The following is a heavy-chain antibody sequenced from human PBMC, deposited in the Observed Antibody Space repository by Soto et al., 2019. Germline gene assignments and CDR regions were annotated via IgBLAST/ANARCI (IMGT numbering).Heavy chain of an antibody. CDR3: AREPDCSSTSCYTPSAWFDP. V-gene: IGHV1-69*01. CDR1: GGTFSSYA. J-gene: IGHJ5*02. Sequence: QVQLVQSGAEVKKPGSSVKVSCTASGGTFSSYAISWVRQAPGQGLEWMGGIIPIFGTANYAQKFQGRVTITADESTSTAYMELSSLRSEDTAVYYCAREPDCSSTSCYTPSAWFDPWGQGTLVAVSS. D-gene: IGHD2-2*02. CDR2: IIPIFGTA.